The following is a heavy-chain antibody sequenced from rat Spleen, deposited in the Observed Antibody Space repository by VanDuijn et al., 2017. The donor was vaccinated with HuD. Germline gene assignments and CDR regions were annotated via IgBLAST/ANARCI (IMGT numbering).Heavy chain of an antibody. D-gene: IGHD1-10*01. CDR1: DYSITSNY. Sequence: EVQLQESGPGLVKPSQSLSLTCSVTDYSITSNYWDWIRKFPGNKVEWMGYINGAGDTNYNPSLKSRISITRDTSKNQFFLQVNSVTTEDTATYYCGRDNNYKAYWGQGVMVTVSS. V-gene: IGHV3-3*01. J-gene: IGHJ2*01. CDR2: INGAGDT. CDR3: GRDNNYKAY.